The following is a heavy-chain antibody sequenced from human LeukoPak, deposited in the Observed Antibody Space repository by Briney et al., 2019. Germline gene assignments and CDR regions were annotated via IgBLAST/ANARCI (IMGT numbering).Heavy chain of an antibody. CDR1: GFTFSNAW. CDR2: ISGSGDNT. D-gene: IGHD6-19*01. CDR3: AKDLKYSSGLGAFDI. J-gene: IGHJ3*02. Sequence: PGGSLRLSCAASGFTFSNAWMSWVRQAPGKGLEWVSVISGSGDNTYYADSVKGRFTISRDNSKNTLYLQMNSLRAEDTAVYYCAKDLKYSSGLGAFDIWGQGTMVTVSS. V-gene: IGHV3-23*01.